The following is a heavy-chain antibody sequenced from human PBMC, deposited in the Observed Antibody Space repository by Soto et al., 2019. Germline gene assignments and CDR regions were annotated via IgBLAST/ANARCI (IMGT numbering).Heavy chain of an antibody. V-gene: IGHV3-21*01. D-gene: IGHD3-9*01. Sequence: GGSLRLSCAASGFTFSSYRMHWVRQAPGKGLEWVSSISSSSSYIYYADSVKGRFTISRDNAKNSLYLQMNSLRAEDTAVYYCARGDILTGSFTDAFDIWGQGTMVTVSS. CDR2: ISSSSSYI. CDR1: GFTFSSYR. CDR3: ARGDILTGSFTDAFDI. J-gene: IGHJ3*02.